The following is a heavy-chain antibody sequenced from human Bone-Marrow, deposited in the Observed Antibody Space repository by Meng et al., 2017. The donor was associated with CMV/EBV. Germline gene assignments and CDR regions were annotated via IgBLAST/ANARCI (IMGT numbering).Heavy chain of an antibody. CDR2: MWYDGSNN. V-gene: IGHV3-33*08. D-gene: IGHD5-18*01. CDR1: GFTFSSYG. CDR3: ARDINTAMVFPYYGMDV. Sequence: GGSLRLSCAASGFTFSSYGMHWVRQAPGKGLEWVAVMWYDGSNNYYADSVKGRFTISRDNSKNTLYLQMNSLRAEDTAVYYCARDINTAMVFPYYGMDVWGQGTTVTVSS. J-gene: IGHJ6*02.